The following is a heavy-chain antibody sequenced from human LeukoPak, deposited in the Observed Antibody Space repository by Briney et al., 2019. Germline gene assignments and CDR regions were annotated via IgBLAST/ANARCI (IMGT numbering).Heavy chain of an antibody. CDR2: IYSGGTT. J-gene: IGHJ3*02. Sequence: GGSLRLSCAASGFTVSDNYMNWVRQAPGKGLEWVSVIYSGGTTYYADSVKGRFIISRDNSKNTLYLEMNSRRAEDTAVYYCAKDWYYDFWSGYYGDAFDIWGQGTMVTVSS. D-gene: IGHD3-3*01. CDR3: AKDWYYDFWSGYYGDAFDI. V-gene: IGHV3-53*01. CDR1: GFTVSDNY.